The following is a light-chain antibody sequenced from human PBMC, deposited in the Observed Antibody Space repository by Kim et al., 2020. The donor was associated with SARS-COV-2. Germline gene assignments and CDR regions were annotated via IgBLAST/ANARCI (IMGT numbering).Light chain of an antibody. CDR1: NLGDKY. J-gene: IGLJ1*01. V-gene: IGLV3-1*01. CDR3: QAWDSHTLYV. Sequence: VSPGQTATITCSGANLGDKYVCWYQQRPGQSPVLVIHQDTRRPSGIPERFSASNSGDTATLTISGTQDIDEADYYCQAWDSHTLYVFGPGTKVTVL. CDR2: QDT.